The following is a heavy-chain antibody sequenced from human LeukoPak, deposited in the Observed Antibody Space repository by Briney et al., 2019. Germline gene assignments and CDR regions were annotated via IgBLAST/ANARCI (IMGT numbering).Heavy chain of an antibody. D-gene: IGHD3-10*01. Sequence: ASVKVSCKASGYTFTSYAMHWVRQAPGQRLEWMGWINAGNGNTKYSQKFQGRVTITRDTSASTAYMELRSLRSDDTAVYYCARDRDGAPITMVRGVIITNWFDPWGQGTLVTVSS. J-gene: IGHJ5*02. CDR2: INAGNGNT. CDR1: GYTFTSYA. V-gene: IGHV1-3*01. CDR3: ARDRDGAPITMVRGVIITNWFDP.